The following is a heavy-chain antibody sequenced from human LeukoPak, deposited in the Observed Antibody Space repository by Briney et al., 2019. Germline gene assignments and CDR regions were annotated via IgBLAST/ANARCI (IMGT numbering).Heavy chain of an antibody. Sequence: SETLSLTCTVSGGSISSYYWSWIRQPPGKGLEWIGYIYYSGSTYYNPSLTSRVTISVDTSKNQFSLTLSSVTAADTAVYYCASQYYYDSSVFDYWGQGTLVTVSS. J-gene: IGHJ4*02. D-gene: IGHD3-22*01. CDR2: IYYSGST. V-gene: IGHV4-59*08. CDR3: ASQYYYDSSVFDY. CDR1: GGSISSYY.